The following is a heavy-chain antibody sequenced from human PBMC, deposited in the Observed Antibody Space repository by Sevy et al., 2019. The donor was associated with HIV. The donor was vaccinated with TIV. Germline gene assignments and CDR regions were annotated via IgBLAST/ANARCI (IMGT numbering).Heavy chain of an antibody. J-gene: IGHJ1*01. V-gene: IGHV3-15*01. CDR2: IKSNHEGGTA. CDR1: GFSFTNAW. D-gene: IGHD5-18*01. CDR3: TTEAGMAPWYALQH. Sequence: GGSLRLSCAASGFSFTNAWMRWVRQAPGGGLEWVGRIKSNHEGGTADYAAPVGGRFTISRDDSQIMQFLKLSSLKIEDTAVYCCTTEAGMAPWYALQHWGQGTLVTVSS.